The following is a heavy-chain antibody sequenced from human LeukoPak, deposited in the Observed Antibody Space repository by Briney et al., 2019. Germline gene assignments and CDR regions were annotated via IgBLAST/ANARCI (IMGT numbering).Heavy chain of an antibody. Sequence: GGSLRLSCAASGFTFSSYGMSWVRQAPGKGLEWVSAISGSGGSTYYAGSVKGRFTISRDKSKNTLYLQMNSLRAEDTAVYYCAKDREGEWELLHEFDYWGQGTLVTVSS. V-gene: IGHV3-23*01. J-gene: IGHJ4*02. CDR3: AKDREGEWELLHEFDY. D-gene: IGHD1-26*01. CDR2: ISGSGGST. CDR1: GFTFSSYG.